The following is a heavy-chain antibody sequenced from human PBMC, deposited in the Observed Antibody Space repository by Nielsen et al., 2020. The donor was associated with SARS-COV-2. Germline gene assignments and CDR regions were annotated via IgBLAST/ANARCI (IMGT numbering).Heavy chain of an antibody. Sequence: SETLSLTCAVSGGSISSSNWWSWVRQPPGKGLEWIGEIYHSGSTNYNPSLKSRVTISVDKSKNQFSLKLSSVTAADTAVYYCARLDSDIVVVPAAITSSSDWFDPWGQGTLVTVSS. D-gene: IGHD2-2*01. J-gene: IGHJ5*02. CDR3: ARLDSDIVVVPAAITSSSDWFDP. V-gene: IGHV4-4*02. CDR1: GGSISSSNW. CDR2: IYHSGST.